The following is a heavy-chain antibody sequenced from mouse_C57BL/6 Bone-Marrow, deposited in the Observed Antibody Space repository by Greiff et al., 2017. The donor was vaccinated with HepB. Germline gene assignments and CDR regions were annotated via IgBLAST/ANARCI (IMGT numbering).Heavy chain of an antibody. Sequence: DVKLVESGGGLVKPGGSLKLSCAASGFTFSDYGMHWVRQAPEKGLEWVAYISSGSSTIYYADTVKGRFTISRDNAKNTLFLQMTSLRSEDTAMYYCARPLITTVVATGAMDYWGQGTSVTVSS. D-gene: IGHD1-1*01. CDR2: ISSGSSTI. V-gene: IGHV5-17*01. CDR1: GFTFSDYG. CDR3: ARPLITTVVATGAMDY. J-gene: IGHJ4*01.